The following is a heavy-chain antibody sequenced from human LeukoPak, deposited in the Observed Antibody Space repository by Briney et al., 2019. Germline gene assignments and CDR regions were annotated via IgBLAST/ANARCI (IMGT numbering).Heavy chain of an antibody. CDR2: IGTADDT. V-gene: IGHV3-13*01. J-gene: IGHJ4*02. CDR1: GFPLSNYD. D-gene: IGHD6-13*01. Sequence: GGSLRQSFSASGFPLSNYDVHRVRQTAGKVLELVSGIGTADDTYYAASVKGRFNISRDNAKNLLCLHVNSLSPGDTAVYYCASSPAYSGSWYAIDNWGQGTMVTVSS. CDR3: ASSPAYSGSWYAIDN.